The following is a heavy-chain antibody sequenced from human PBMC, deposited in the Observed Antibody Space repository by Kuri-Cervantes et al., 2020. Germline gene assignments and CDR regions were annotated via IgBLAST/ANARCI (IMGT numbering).Heavy chain of an antibody. D-gene: IGHD3-10*01. V-gene: IGHV4-31*03. J-gene: IGHJ6*02. CDR1: GGSISSGGYY. CDR2: IYYSGST. Sequence: LSCTVAGGSISSGGYYWSWIRQHPGKGLEWIGYIYYSGSTYYNPSLKSRVTISVDTSKNQFSLKLSSVTAADTAVYYCARGEMVRGVIITSGYYYGMDVWGQGTTVTVSS. CDR3: ARGEMVRGVIITSGYYYGMDV.